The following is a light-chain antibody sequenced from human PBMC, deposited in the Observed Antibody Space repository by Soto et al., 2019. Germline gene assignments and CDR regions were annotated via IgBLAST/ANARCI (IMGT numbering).Light chain of an antibody. CDR2: GAS. CDR1: QSVGSY. Sequence: EVVMTQSPATLYVSPGERATLSCRASQSVGSYLAWYQHKPGQAPRLLIYGASIRATGVPARFSGSVSGTEFTLTISSLQSEDFAVYFCQQYDNLPPWTFGLGTTVEVK. V-gene: IGKV3-15*01. CDR3: QQYDNLPPWT. J-gene: IGKJ1*01.